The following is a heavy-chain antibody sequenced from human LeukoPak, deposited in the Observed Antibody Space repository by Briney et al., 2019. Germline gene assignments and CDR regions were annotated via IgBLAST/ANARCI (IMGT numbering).Heavy chain of an antibody. D-gene: IGHD1-26*01. CDR3: ASREWELAPYAFDI. CDR2: IYHSGST. CDR1: GGSISSYY. J-gene: IGHJ3*02. Sequence: PSETLSLTCTVSGGSISSYYWSWIRQPPGKGLEWIGYIYHSGSTNYNPSLKSRVTISVDTSKNQFSLKLSSVTAADTAVYYCASREWELAPYAFDIWGQGTMVTVSS. V-gene: IGHV4-59*01.